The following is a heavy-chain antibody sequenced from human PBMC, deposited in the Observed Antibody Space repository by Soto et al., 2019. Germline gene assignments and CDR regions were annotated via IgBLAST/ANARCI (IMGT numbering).Heavy chain of an antibody. V-gene: IGHV1-69*01. Sequence: QVQLVQSGAEVKKPGSSVKVSCKASGGTFSSYAISWVRQAPGQGLEWMGGIIPIFGTANYAQKFQGRVTITADECTSTAYMELSSLSSEDTAVYYCARDRSVYYDSSGYPGYYFDYWGQGTLVTVSS. CDR2: IIPIFGTA. J-gene: IGHJ4*02. CDR3: ARDRSVYYDSSGYPGYYFDY. D-gene: IGHD3-22*01. CDR1: GGTFSSYA.